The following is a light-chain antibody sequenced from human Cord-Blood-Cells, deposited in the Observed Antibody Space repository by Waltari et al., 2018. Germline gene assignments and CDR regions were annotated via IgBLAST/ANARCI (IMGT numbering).Light chain of an antibody. J-gene: IGKJ3*01. CDR3: MQALQTPVT. Sequence: DIVMTQSPLSLPVTPGEPASISCRSSQSLLHSNGYNYLDWYLQKPGQSPQLLIYLGSHRGFGVPDRCSGSGSGTDFTLKISRVEAEDVGVYYCMQALQTPVTFGPGTKVDIK. V-gene: IGKV2-28*01. CDR1: QSLLHSNGYNY. CDR2: LGS.